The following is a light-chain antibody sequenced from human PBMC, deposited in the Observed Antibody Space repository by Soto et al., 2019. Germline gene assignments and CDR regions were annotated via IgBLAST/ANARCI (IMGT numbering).Light chain of an antibody. J-gene: IGKJ2*01. CDR2: GAS. CDR3: QQYDESAT. CDR1: QRVSASY. Sequence: EIVLTQSPGTLSLSPGEKATLSCRASQRVSASYLAWYQQKPGQAPRLLIYGASIRDTGFRDRFSGSGCGTDFTLTMNRLEPEDFAVYYCQQYDESATFGQGTKLEI. V-gene: IGKV3-20*01.